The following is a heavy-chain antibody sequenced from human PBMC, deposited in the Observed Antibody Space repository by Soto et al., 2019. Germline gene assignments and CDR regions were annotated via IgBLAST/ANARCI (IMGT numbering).Heavy chain of an antibody. D-gene: IGHD3-10*01. CDR3: ATGQTAATGRFGELEY. J-gene: IGHJ4*02. Sequence: QVQLQESGPGLVKPSQTLSLSCSVSGGPISTPGYYWSWIRQSLEKGLEWMGDIHPTGSTTHNPSLGGRLSMSVDTSTHQFYLKLLSATAADPDVYFCATGQTAATGRFGELEYWGQGTQVTVSS. CDR1: GGPISTPGYY. V-gene: IGHV4-31*03. CDR2: IHPTGST.